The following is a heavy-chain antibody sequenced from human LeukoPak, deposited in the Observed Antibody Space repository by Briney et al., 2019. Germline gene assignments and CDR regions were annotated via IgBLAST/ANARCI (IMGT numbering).Heavy chain of an antibody. CDR3: AGGSGTYYRGREYNWFDP. CDR2: IYYSGST. J-gene: IGHJ5*02. V-gene: IGHV4-39*01. Sequence: SETLSLTCTVSGGSISSSSYCWGWIRQPPGRGLEWIGSIYYSGSTYYNPSLKSRVTISVDTSKNQFSLKLSSVTAADTAVYYCAGGSGTYYRGREYNWFDPWGQGTLVTVSS. D-gene: IGHD3-10*01. CDR1: GGSISSSSYC.